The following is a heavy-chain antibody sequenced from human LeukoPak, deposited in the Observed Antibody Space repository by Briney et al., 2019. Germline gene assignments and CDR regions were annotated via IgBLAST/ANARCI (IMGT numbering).Heavy chain of an antibody. Sequence: HPGESLRLSCAVSGFRVSDYYMSWVRQAPGKGLEWVGLIRDSGEAFYADFARGRFAISRDESENTLYLQMNSLRVEDTAVYFCARDRAANQDWVEFDPWGQGTPVIVSS. CDR1: GFRVSDYY. V-gene: IGHV3-66*03. D-gene: IGHD3/OR15-3a*01. CDR2: IRDSGEA. CDR3: ARDRAANQDWVEFDP. J-gene: IGHJ5*02.